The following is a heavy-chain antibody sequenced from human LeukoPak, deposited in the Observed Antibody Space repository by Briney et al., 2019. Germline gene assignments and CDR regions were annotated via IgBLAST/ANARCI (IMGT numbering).Heavy chain of an antibody. CDR3: ARAGVGARFEDF. CDR2: IWNNGNNR. Sequence: GGSLRLSCAASGFIFSDYGMHWVRQAPGKGLEWVAVIWNNGNNRYADSVRGRFTISRDDSKNTPYLQMDSLRAEDTAVYYCARAGVGARFEDFWGQGTLVTVSS. CDR1: GFIFSDYG. J-gene: IGHJ4*02. D-gene: IGHD1-26*01. V-gene: IGHV3-33*01.